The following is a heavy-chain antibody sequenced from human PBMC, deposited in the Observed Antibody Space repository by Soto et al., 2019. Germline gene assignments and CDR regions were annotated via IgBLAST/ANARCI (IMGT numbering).Heavy chain of an antibody. CDR1: GGSISSYY. J-gene: IGHJ5*02. Sequence: SETLSLTCTVSGGSISSYYWSWIRQPPGKGLERIGYIYYSGSTNYNPSLKSRVTISVDTSKNQFSLKLSSVTAADTAVYYCASSRLVAVAGTRGWFDPWGQGTLVTVSS. CDR3: ASSRLVAVAGTRGWFDP. CDR2: IYYSGST. D-gene: IGHD6-19*01. V-gene: IGHV4-59*01.